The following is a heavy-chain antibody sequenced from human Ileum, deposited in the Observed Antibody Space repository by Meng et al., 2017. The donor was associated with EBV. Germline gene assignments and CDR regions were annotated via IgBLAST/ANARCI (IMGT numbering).Heavy chain of an antibody. Sequence: QLELQGACSGLVNPSQTLSLTCAVSGGSISSGGHSWSWIRQPPGKGLEWIGDIQHSGSTYYNPSLKSRVTISVDRSRNQFSLKLSSVTAADTAVYYCARAHPVVYFFDYWGQGALVTVSS. V-gene: IGHV4-30-2*01. J-gene: IGHJ4*02. CDR1: GGSISSGGHS. CDR3: ARAHPVVYFFDY. CDR2: IQHSGST. D-gene: IGHD4-23*01.